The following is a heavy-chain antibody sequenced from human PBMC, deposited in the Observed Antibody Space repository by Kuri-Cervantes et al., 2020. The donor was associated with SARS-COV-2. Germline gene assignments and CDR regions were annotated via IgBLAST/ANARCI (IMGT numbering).Heavy chain of an antibody. Sequence: GESLKISCAASGFTFSNYAMTWVRQAPGKGLEWVSTISGSYDVTHLADSVKGRFTVSRDNSRNTLYLEMSSLRVEDTAVYYCAKRDAYSQGSYFDYWGHGTLVTVSS. V-gene: IGHV3-23*01. J-gene: IGHJ4*01. CDR2: ISGSYDVT. D-gene: IGHD5-24*01. CDR3: AKRDAYSQGSYFDY. CDR1: GFTFSNYA.